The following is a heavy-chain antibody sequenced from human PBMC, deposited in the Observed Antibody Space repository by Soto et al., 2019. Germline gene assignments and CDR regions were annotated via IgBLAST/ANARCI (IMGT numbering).Heavy chain of an antibody. CDR3: ARDNNCNYEGSYSSYGMDV. D-gene: IGHD1-7*01. V-gene: IGHV6-1*01. CDR1: GDSVSSNSAA. J-gene: IGHJ6*02. CDR2: TYYRSKWYN. Sequence: PSQTLSLTCALSGDSVSSNSAAWNWIRQSPSRGLEWLGRTYYRSKWYNDYAVSVKSRITINPDTSKNQCSLQLNSVTPEDTAVYYCARDNNCNYEGSYSSYGMDVWGQGTTVTVSS.